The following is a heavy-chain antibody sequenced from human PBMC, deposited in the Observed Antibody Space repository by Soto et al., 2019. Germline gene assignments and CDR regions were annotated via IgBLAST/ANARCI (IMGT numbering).Heavy chain of an antibody. CDR1: GFTVSVNY. J-gene: IGHJ6*02. V-gene: IGHV3-53*04. CDR2: FFSGGTT. D-gene: IGHD2-21*02. CDR3: ARDRCGGDCMGGMDV. Sequence: EVQLVESGGGLVQSGGSLRLSCAASGFTVSVNYMSWVRQAPGKGLEWVAVFFSGGTTYYADSVKGRFTISRHNSKNTLYLQMNILRAEDTAVYFCARDRCGGDCMGGMDVWGQGTTVTVSS.